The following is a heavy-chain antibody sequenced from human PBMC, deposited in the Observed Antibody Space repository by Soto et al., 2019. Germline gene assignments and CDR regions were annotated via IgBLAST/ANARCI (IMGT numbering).Heavy chain of an antibody. CDR3: ARDPQTYCGGDCPNWFDH. D-gene: IGHD2-21*02. Sequence: QVQLVQSGAEVKKPGASVKVSCKASGYTFTSYYMHWVRQAPGRGLEWMGIINPSGGSTSYAQKFQGRVTSTRDTSTSTVYMEMSSPRSADTALYYCARDPQTYCGGDCPNWFDHWGQGTLVTVSS. V-gene: IGHV1-46*01. CDR2: INPSGGST. CDR1: GYTFTSYY. J-gene: IGHJ5*02.